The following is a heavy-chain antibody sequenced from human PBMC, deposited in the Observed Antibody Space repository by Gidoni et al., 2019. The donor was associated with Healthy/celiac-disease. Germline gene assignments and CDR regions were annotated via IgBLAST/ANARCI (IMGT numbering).Heavy chain of an antibody. CDR2: IYPGDSDT. D-gene: IGHD2-21*02. CDR3: ARPGPYCGGDCYSSPKKYYYYYGMDV. J-gene: IGHJ6*02. Sequence: EVQLVQSGAEVKKPGESLKISCKGSGYSFTSYWIGWVRQMPGKGLEWMGIIYPGDSDTRYSPSFQGQVTISADKSISTAYLQWSSLKASDTAMYYCARPGPYCGGDCYSSPKKYYYYYGMDVWGQGTTVTVSS. CDR1: GYSFTSYW. V-gene: IGHV5-51*01.